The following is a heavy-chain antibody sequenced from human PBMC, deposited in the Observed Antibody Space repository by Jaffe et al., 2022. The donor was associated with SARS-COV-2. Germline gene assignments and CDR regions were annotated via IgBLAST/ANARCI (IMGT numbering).Heavy chain of an antibody. J-gene: IGHJ4*02. Sequence: QVQLVQSGAEVKKPGASVKVSCKASGYTFTGYYMHWVRQAPGQGLEWMGRINPNSGGTNYAQKFQGRVTMTRDTSISTAYMELSRLRSDDTAVYYCARDLGSGWPYGVFDYWGQGTLVTVSS. V-gene: IGHV1-2*06. D-gene: IGHD6-19*01. CDR3: ARDLGSGWPYGVFDY. CDR1: GYTFTGYY. CDR2: INPNSGGT.